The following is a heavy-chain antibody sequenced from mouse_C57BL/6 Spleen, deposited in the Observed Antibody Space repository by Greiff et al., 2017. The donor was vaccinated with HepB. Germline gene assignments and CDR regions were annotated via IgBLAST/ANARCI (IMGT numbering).Heavy chain of an antibody. CDR1: GYTFTTYP. J-gene: IGHJ3*01. Sequence: QAQLKESGAELVKPGASVKMSCKASGYTFTTYPIEWMKQNHGKSLEWIGNFHPYNDDTKYNEKFKGKATLTVEKSSSTVYLELSRLTSDDSAVYYCATGSSGYEFAYWGQGTLVTVSA. CDR2: FHPYNDDT. D-gene: IGHD3-2*02. V-gene: IGHV1-47*01. CDR3: ATGSSGYEFAY.